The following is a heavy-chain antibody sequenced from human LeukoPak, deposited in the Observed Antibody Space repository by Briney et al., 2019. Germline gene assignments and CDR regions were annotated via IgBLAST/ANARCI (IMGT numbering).Heavy chain of an antibody. CDR2: IYYSGST. CDR1: GGSISSYY. Sequence: PSETLSLTCTVSGGSISSYYWSWIRQPPGKGLEWIGYIYYSGSTNYSPSLKSRVTISVDTSKNQFSLKLSSVTAADTAVYYCARDRGYVYYMDVWGKGTTVTVSS. V-gene: IGHV4-59*01. D-gene: IGHD5-18*01. J-gene: IGHJ6*03. CDR3: ARDRGYVYYMDV.